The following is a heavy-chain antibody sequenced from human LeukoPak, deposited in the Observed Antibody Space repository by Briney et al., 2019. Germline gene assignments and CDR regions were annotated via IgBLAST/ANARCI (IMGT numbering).Heavy chain of an antibody. CDR1: GLTFDDYT. CDR2: ISWDGGST. Sequence: PGGSLRLSCAASGLTFDDYTMHWVRQAPGKGLEWVSLISWDGGSTYYADSVKGRFTISRVNSKNSLYLQMNSLRTEDTALYYCAKGSDGLYAFDIWGQGTMVTVSS. V-gene: IGHV3-43*01. D-gene: IGHD4/OR15-4a*01. J-gene: IGHJ3*02. CDR3: AKGSDGLYAFDI.